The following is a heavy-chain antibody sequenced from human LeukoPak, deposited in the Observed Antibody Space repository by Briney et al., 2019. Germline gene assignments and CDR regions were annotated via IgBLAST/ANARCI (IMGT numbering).Heavy chain of an antibody. V-gene: IGHV1-18*01. CDR3: ARDISYGDDAFDY. CDR2: ISAYDGNT. D-gene: IGHD4-17*01. Sequence: ASVKVSCKTSGYTFTNYGINWVRQAPGQGLEWMGWISAYDGNTNYAQSVQGRVTMTTDTSTSTAYMELRSLRSDDTAVYYCARDISYGDDAFDYWGKGTTVTVSS. J-gene: IGHJ4*03. CDR1: GYTFTNYG.